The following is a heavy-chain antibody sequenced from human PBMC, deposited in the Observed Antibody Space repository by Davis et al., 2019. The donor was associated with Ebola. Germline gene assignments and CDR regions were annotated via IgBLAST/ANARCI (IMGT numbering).Heavy chain of an antibody. D-gene: IGHD6-13*01. CDR1: GGTFSSYA. CDR3: ARFVPRPQYSIAAAGRTYAFDI. CDR2: IIPILGIA. J-gene: IGHJ3*02. Sequence: SVKVSCKASGGTFSSYAISWVRQAPGQGLEWMGRIIPILGIANYAQKFQGRVTITADKSTSTAYMELSSLRSEDTAVYYCARFVPRPQYSIAAAGRTYAFDIWGQGTMVTVSS. V-gene: IGHV1-69*04.